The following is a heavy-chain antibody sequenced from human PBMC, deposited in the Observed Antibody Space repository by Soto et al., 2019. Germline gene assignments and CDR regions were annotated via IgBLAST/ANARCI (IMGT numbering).Heavy chain of an antibody. CDR3: AKEMYPRTVLDSSSPWGDY. CDR1: GFTFSDYG. D-gene: IGHD6-6*01. Sequence: GGSLRLSCAVSGFTFSDYGMHWVRQAPGKGLEWVAVMSYAGTYKYYADSVKGRFTISRDLSGNTLFLQMNSLRLEDTAVYFCAKEMYPRTVLDSSSPWGDYRGQGTLVTVSS. V-gene: IGHV3-30*18. J-gene: IGHJ4*02. CDR2: MSYAGTYK.